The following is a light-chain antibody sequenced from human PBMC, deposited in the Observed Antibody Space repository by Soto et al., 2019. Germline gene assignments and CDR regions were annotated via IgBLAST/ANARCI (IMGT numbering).Light chain of an antibody. CDR1: QNLLHSNGYNY. CDR3: AQGLATPFT. V-gene: IGKV2-28*01. CDR2: LGS. J-gene: IGKJ4*01. Sequence: EIVLTQSPLSLPVTPGEPASISCRSSQNLLHSNGYNYLNWYLQKPGQSPQLLIYLGSNRASGVPDRFSGSGSGTDFTLTINRVEAEDVGLYFCAQGLATPFTFGGGTKGAIQ.